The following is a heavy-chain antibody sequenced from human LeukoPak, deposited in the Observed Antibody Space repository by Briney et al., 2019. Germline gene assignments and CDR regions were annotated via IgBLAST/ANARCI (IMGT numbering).Heavy chain of an antibody. Sequence: GRSLRLSCAASGFTSSSYYMHWVRQAPGKGLEWVALISYDGSNKYYADSVEGRFTISRDNSKNTLYLQMNSLRAEDTAVYYCAKEGLAYCGGDCSDAFDIWGQGTMVTVSS. D-gene: IGHD2-21*02. V-gene: IGHV3-30*18. J-gene: IGHJ3*02. CDR1: GFTSSSYY. CDR2: ISYDGSNK. CDR3: AKEGLAYCGGDCSDAFDI.